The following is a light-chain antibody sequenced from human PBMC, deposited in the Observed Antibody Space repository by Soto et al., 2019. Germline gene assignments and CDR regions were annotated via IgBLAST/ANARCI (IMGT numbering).Light chain of an antibody. V-gene: IGKV3-15*01. J-gene: IGKJ1*01. CDR1: QSVSSN. CDR2: GAS. CDR3: QQYVNWPRT. Sequence: EIVMTQSPATLSVSPGERATLSCWASQSVSSNLAWYQQKPGQAPRLLIYGASTRAHGIPARFSGSGSGTDFSLTISSLQSEDFAVYYCQQYVNWPRTFGQGTKVDIK.